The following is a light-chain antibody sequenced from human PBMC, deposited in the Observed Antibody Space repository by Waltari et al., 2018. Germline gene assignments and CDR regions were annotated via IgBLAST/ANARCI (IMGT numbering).Light chain of an antibody. V-gene: IGLV2-14*01. CDR3: SSYTSSSTPVV. CDR1: SSYVGGYNY. Sequence: QSALTQPASVSGSPGQSITISCTGTSSYVGGYNYVSWYQQHPAKAPKLMIYEVSNRPSGVSNRFSGSKSGNTASLTISGLQAEDEADYYCSSYTSSSTPVVFGGGTKLTVL. J-gene: IGLJ2*01. CDR2: EVS.